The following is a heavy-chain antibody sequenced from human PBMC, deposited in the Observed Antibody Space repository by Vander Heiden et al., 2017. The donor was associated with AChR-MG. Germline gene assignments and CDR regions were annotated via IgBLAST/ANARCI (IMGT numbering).Heavy chain of an antibody. CDR1: GFTFSSYW. CDR2: INSDGSST. V-gene: IGHV3-74*01. D-gene: IGHD2-2*01. Sequence: EVQLVESGGGLVQPGGSLRLSCAASGFTFSSYWMHWVRQAPGKGLVWVSRINSDGSSTSYADSVKGRFTISRDNAKNTLYLQMNILRVEDTAVYYCARDPYCSSTSCYPVWGQGALVTVSS. CDR3: ARDPYCSSTSCYPV. J-gene: IGHJ4*02.